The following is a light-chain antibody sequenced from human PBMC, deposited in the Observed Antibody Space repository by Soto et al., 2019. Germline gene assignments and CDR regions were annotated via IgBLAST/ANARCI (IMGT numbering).Light chain of an antibody. V-gene: IGKV1-33*01. J-gene: IGKJ5*01. CDR3: KQYHNFPPIT. CDR2: DAS. CDR1: QDISNH. Sequence: DIQMTQSPSFLSASVGDRVTITCQASQDISNHLNWYQQKPGKAPELMMFDASNLEPGFRARFSGSGSGTDFTLTISSLQPEDVATYFCKQYHNFPPITVGQGTRLEIK.